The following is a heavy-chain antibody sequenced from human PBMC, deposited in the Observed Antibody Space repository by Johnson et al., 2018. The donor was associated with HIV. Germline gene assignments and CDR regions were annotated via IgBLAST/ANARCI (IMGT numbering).Heavy chain of an antibody. CDR3: ARASGLYYYDSSGYPRGAFDI. Sequence: QVQLVESGGGLVKPGGSLRLSCAASGFTFSDYYMSWIRQAPGKGLEWVSYISSSGSIIYYADSVKGRFTISRDNAKNSLYLQMNSLRAEDTAVYYCARASGLYYYDSSGYPRGAFDIWGQGTMVTVSS. CDR1: GFTFSDYY. V-gene: IGHV3-11*04. D-gene: IGHD3-22*01. J-gene: IGHJ3*02. CDR2: ISSSGSII.